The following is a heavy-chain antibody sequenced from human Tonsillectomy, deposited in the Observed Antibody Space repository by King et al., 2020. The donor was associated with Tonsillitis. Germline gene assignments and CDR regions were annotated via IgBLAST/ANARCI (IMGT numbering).Heavy chain of an antibody. D-gene: IGHD6-19*01. V-gene: IGHV3-21*01. CDR2: ISSSSSYI. Sequence: QLVESGGGLVKPGGSLRLSCAASGFTFSSYSMNWVRQAPGKGLEWVSSISSSSSYIYYADSVKGRFTISRDNAKNSLYLQMNSLRAEDTAVYYWARDHWVAVAGAEYFQLWGQGTLVTVSS. CDR3: ARDHWVAVAGAEYFQL. CDR1: GFTFSSYS. J-gene: IGHJ1*01.